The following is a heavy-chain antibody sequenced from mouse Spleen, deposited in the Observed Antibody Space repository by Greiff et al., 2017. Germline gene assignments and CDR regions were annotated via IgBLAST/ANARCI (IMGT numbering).Heavy chain of an antibody. J-gene: IGHJ4*01. V-gene: IGHV1-69*01. CDR1: GYTFPSYW. CDR2: IDPSDSYT. Sequence: VQLQQPGAELVMPGASVKLSCKASGYTFPSYWMHWVKQRPGQGLEWIGEIDPSDSYTNYTQKFKGKATLTVDTSSSPAYMQLSSLTSEESAVYYCARWGNYAMDYWGQGNSVNVSS. CDR3: ARWGNYAMDY.